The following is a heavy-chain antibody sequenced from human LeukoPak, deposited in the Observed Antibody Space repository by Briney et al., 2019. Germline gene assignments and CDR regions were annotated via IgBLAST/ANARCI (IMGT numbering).Heavy chain of an antibody. CDR2: ISSSSSYI. Sequence: GGSLRLSCAASGFTFSSYSMNWVRQAPGKGLEWVSSISSSSSYIYYADSVKGRFTISRDNAKNSLYLQMNSLRAEDTAVNYCAREDGDYGTADFDLWGRGTLVTVSS. CDR1: GFTFSSYS. D-gene: IGHD4-17*01. V-gene: IGHV3-21*01. CDR3: AREDGDYGTADFDL. J-gene: IGHJ2*01.